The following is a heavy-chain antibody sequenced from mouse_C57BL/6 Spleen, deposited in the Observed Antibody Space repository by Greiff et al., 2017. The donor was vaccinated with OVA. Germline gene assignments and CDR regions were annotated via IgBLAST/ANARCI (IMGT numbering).Heavy chain of an antibody. Sequence: VQLQQPGAELVMPGASVKLSCKASGYTFTSYWMHWVKQRPGQGLEWIGEIDPSDSYTNYNQKFKGKSTLTVDKSSSTAYMQLSSLTSEDSAVYYCARWGSYDVIAYWGQGTLVTVSA. CDR2: IDPSDSYT. CDR3: ARWGSYDVIAY. J-gene: IGHJ3*01. D-gene: IGHD2-12*01. CDR1: GYTFTSYW. V-gene: IGHV1-69*01.